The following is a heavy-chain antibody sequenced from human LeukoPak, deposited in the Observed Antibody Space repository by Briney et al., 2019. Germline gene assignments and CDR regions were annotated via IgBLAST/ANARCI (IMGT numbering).Heavy chain of an antibody. CDR2: IYHTGIN. V-gene: IGHV4-59*03. Sequence: SETLSLTCSISGGSITTHYWSWIRQPPGRGLGRIGYIYHTGINKYNPSLKSRVTISVDTSKKQFSRKLSSVTAADTAVYYCARTAYSSGYFPNRFVSWGQGTLVSVSS. D-gene: IGHD3-22*01. CDR1: GGSITTHY. J-gene: IGHJ5*01. CDR3: ARTAYSSGYFPNRFVS.